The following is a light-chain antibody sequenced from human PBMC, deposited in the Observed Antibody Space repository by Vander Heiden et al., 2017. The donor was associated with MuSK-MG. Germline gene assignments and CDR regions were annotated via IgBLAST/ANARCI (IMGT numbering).Light chain of an antibody. V-gene: IGKV1-39*01. CDR3: QQSYSTPLT. CDR1: QSISSY. J-gene: IGKJ4*01. Sequence: DIQMTPSPSSLSASVGDSVTITCRASQSISSYLNWYQQKPGKAPKLLIYAASSLQSGVPARFSGSGSGTDFTRTISSLQPEDFATYYCQQSYSTPLTFGGGTKVEIK. CDR2: AAS.